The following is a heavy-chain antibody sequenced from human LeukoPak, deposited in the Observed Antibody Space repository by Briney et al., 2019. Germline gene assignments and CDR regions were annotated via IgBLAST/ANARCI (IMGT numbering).Heavy chain of an antibody. CDR2: IYYSGST. J-gene: IGHJ4*02. CDR3: TRDADNYDFWSGYSH. V-gene: IGHV4-59*12. D-gene: IGHD3-3*01. Sequence: PSETLSLTCTVSGGSISSYYWSWIRQPPGKGLEWIGYIYYSGSTYYNPSLKSRVTISVDTSKNQFSLKLSSVTAADTAVYYCTRDADNYDFWSGYSHWGQGTLVTVSS. CDR1: GGSISSYY.